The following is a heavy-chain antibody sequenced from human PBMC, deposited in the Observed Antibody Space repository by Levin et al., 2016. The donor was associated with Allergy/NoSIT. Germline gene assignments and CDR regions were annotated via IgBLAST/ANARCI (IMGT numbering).Heavy chain of an antibody. D-gene: IGHD2-15*01. CDR1: GYTFTGYY. J-gene: IGHJ6*02. Sequence: ASVKVSCKASGYTFTGYYMHWVRQAPGQGLEWMGWINPNSGGTNYAQKFQGRVTMTRDTSISTAYMELSRLRSDDTAVYYCARDLATGPGYCSGGSCSPGYYYGMDVWGQGTTVTVSS. CDR3: ARDLATGPGYCSGGSCSPGYYYGMDV. CDR2: INPNSGGT. V-gene: IGHV1-2*02.